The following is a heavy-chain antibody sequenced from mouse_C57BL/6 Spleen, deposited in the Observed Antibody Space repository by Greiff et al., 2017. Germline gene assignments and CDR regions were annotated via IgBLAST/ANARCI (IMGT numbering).Heavy chain of an antibody. V-gene: IGHV3-6*01. J-gene: IGHJ3*01. Sequence: DVQLQESGPGLVKPSQSLSLTCSVTGYSITSGYYWNWIRQFPGNKLEWMGYISYDGSNNYNPSLKNRISITRDTSKNQFFLKLNSVTTEDTATYYCARDRWLLPFAYWGQGTLVTVSA. D-gene: IGHD2-3*01. CDR2: ISYDGSN. CDR3: ARDRWLLPFAY. CDR1: GYSITSGYY.